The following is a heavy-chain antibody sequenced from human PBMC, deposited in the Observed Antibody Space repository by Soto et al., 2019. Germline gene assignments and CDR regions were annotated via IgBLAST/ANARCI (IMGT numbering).Heavy chain of an antibody. CDR1: GFTFSSYA. CDR3: VKDSELELLPNWFDP. CDR2: ISSNVGST. Sequence: GGSLRLSCSASGFTFSSYAMHWVRQAPGKGLEYVSAISSNVGSTYYADSVKGRFTISRDNSKNTLYLQMSSLRAEDTAVYYCVKDSELELLPNWFDPWGQGTLVTVSS. J-gene: IGHJ5*02. D-gene: IGHD1-7*01. V-gene: IGHV3-64D*08.